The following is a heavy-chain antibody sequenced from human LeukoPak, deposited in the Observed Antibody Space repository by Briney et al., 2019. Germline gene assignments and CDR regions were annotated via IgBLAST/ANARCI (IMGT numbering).Heavy chain of an antibody. D-gene: IGHD3-16*02. CDR2: INPNSGDT. CDR1: GYTFTDYY. Sequence: ASVKVSCKTSGYTFTDYYMHWVRQAPGQGLEWMGRINPNSGDTNYTQKFQGRVTVTRDTSLNTAYMELSRPRSDDTAVYYCARDIRNYVWGRYRPPHFDYWGQGTLVTVSS. CDR3: ARDIRNYVWGRYRPPHFDY. V-gene: IGHV1-2*06. J-gene: IGHJ4*02.